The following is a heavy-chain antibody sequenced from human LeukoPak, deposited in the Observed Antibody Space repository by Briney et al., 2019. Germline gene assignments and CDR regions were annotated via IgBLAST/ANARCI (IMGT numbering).Heavy chain of an antibody. CDR1: GYSSIDYY. Sequence: SLKLSCKTSGYSSIDYYIHWMRQAPGQGLEWVGRIDPHSDATPTAQKFQVRVTMTRDTSSTTAHMELSVLRSEAPAVISVARAPGPYTTSRFHYWGEGTLVSVSS. CDR2: IDPHSDAT. V-gene: IGHV1-2*02. D-gene: IGHD2-2*01. CDR3: ARAPGPYTTSRFHY. J-gene: IGHJ4*02.